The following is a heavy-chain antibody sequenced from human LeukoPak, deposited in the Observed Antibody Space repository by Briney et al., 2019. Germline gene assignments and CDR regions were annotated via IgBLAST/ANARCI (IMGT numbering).Heavy chain of an antibody. V-gene: IGHV4-39*07. CDR3: ARDSVYSGSSLDY. CDR2: ISYSGSA. J-gene: IGHJ4*02. CDR1: GGSIRRSSYY. D-gene: IGHD1-26*01. Sequence: SETLSLTCTVSGGSIRRSSYYWGWIRQPPGKGLEWIGSISYSGSANYKPSLKSRVTISVDTSKNQFSLKLTSVTAADTAVYYCARDSVYSGSSLDYWGQGALVTVSS.